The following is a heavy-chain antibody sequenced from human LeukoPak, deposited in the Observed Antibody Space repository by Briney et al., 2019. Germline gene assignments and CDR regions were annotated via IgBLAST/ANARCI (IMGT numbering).Heavy chain of an antibody. CDR1: GFTFSSYA. CDR2: ISGSGGST. Sequence: GGSLGLSCAASGFTFSSYAMSWVRQAPGKGLEWVSAISGSGGSTYYADSVKGRFTISRDNSKNTLYLQMNSLRAEDTAVYYCAKGVAYCGGDCYSVYWGQGTLVTVSS. V-gene: IGHV3-23*01. D-gene: IGHD2-21*02. CDR3: AKGVAYCGGDCYSVY. J-gene: IGHJ4*02.